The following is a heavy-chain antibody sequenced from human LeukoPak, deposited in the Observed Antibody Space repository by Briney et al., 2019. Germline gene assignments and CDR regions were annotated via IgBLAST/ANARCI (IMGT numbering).Heavy chain of an antibody. D-gene: IGHD5/OR15-5a*01. CDR3: VQDGPLRSDY. Sequence: SETLSLTCTVSGASISTYYWSWVRQPAGKGLEWIGRIFASGSTNYNPSLKSRIAMSVNESKNQFALNLTSVTAADTAMYYCVQDGPLRSDYWGQGTLVTVSS. CDR2: IFASGST. V-gene: IGHV4-4*07. CDR1: GASISTYY. J-gene: IGHJ4*02.